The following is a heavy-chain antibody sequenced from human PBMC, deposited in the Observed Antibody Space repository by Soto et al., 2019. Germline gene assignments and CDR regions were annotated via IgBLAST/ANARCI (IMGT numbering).Heavy chain of an antibody. V-gene: IGHV3-30*18. CDR2: ISYDGSNK. CDR3: AKEDHDYVWGSYRTLDY. J-gene: IGHJ4*02. Sequence: QVQLVESGGGVVQPGRSLRLSCAASGFTFSSYGMHWARQAPGKGLEWVAVISYDGSNKYYADSVKGRFTISRDNSKNTLYLQMNSLRAEDTAVYYCAKEDHDYVWGSYRTLDYWGQGTLVTVSS. CDR1: GFTFSSYG. D-gene: IGHD3-16*02.